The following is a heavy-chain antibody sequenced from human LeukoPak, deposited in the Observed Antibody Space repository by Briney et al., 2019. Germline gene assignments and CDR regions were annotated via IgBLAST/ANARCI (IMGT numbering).Heavy chain of an antibody. J-gene: IGHJ4*02. D-gene: IGHD2-2*01. CDR3: ARGQGYCSSTSCYSTSTYRFDY. CDR2: IYYSGST. Sequence: SQTLSLTCTVSGGSISSGGYYWSWIRQHPGKGLEWIGYIYYSGSTYYNPSLKSRVTISVDTSKNQFSLKLSSVTAADTAVYYCARGQGYCSSTSCYSTSTYRFDYWGQGTLVTVSS. V-gene: IGHV4-31*03. CDR1: GGSISSGGYY.